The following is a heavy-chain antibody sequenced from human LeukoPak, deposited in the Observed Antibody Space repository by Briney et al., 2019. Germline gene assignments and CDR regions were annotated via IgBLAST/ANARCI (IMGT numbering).Heavy chain of an antibody. CDR1: GFTVSNNY. Sequence: GGSLRLSCAASGFTVSNNYMSWVRQAPGKGLEWVSVIYSGGSTYYADSVKGRFTISRDNSKNTLYLQMNSLRAEDTAVYYCARDSVAWSFDYWGQGTLVTVSS. J-gene: IGHJ4*02. CDR2: IYSGGST. CDR3: ARDSVAWSFDY. V-gene: IGHV3-66*02. D-gene: IGHD2-15*01.